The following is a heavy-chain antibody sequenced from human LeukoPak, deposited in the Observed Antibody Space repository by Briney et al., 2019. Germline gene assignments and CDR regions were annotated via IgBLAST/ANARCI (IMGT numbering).Heavy chain of an antibody. CDR1: GGSFSTYY. CDR3: AREIRRSGLGSY. Sequence: SETLSLTCVVYGGSFSTYYWSWIRQPPGKGLEWIGEINHSGSTNYNPSLKSRLTISVDTSKNQFSLKLSSVTAAGTAVYYCAREIRRSGLGSYWGQGTLVTVSS. D-gene: IGHD3-3*01. J-gene: IGHJ4*02. CDR2: INHSGST. V-gene: IGHV4-34*01.